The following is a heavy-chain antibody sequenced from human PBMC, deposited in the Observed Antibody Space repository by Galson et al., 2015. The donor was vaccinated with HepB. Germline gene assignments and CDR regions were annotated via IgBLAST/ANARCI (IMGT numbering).Heavy chain of an antibody. D-gene: IGHD1-14*01. CDR3: ARDNRWNAFDI. CDR2: ISYDGSNK. J-gene: IGHJ3*02. CDR1: GFTFSTYA. V-gene: IGHV3-30*04. Sequence: SLRLSCAASGFTFSTYAMHWVRQAPGRGLEWVAVISYDGSNKYYADSVKDRFTISRDNSKNTLYLQMNSLRAEDTAIYYCARDNRWNAFDIWGQGTMVTVSS.